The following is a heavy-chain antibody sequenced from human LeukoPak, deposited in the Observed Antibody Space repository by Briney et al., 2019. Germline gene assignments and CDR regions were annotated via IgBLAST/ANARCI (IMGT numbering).Heavy chain of an antibody. CDR3: AGSLSGYDPLSAF. D-gene: IGHD5-12*01. CDR2: MTASSVTF. V-gene: IGHV3-48*03. Sequence: PGGSLRLSCEVSGFTFSSYAMTWVRQVPGRGLEWLAYMTASSVTFYYADSVRGRFTISRGNARNSLFLQMNSLTVEDTAVYYCAGSLSGYDPLSAFWGQGTLVTVSS. CDR1: GFTFSSYA. J-gene: IGHJ4*02.